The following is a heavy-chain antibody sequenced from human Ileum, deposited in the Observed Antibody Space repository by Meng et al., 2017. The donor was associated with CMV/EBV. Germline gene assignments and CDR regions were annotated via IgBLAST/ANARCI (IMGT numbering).Heavy chain of an antibody. Sequence: SETLSLTCAVYGGSFSGYYWSSIRQPPGKGLEWIGEINHSGSTNYNPSLKSRVTISVDTSKNQFSLKLSSVTAADTAVYYCATYTYYDFWSGSQGFQHWGQGTLVTVSS. CDR1: GGSFSGYY. J-gene: IGHJ1*01. V-gene: IGHV4-34*01. CDR2: INHSGST. CDR3: ATYTYYDFWSGSQGFQH. D-gene: IGHD3-3*01.